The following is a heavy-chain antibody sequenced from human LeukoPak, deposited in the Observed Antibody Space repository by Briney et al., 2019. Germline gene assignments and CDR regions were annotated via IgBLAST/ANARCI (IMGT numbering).Heavy chain of an antibody. D-gene: IGHD2-15*01. J-gene: IGHJ3*02. CDR3: ARAMPQGSVVVVAARSGRAFDI. Sequence: PGGSLRLSCAASGFTFSDYYMSWIRQAPGKGLEWVSYISSSGSTIYYADSVKGRFTISRDNAKNSLYLQMNSLRAEDTAVYYCARAMPQGSVVVVAARSGRAFDIWGQGTMVTVSS. CDR2: ISSSGSTI. CDR1: GFTFSDYY. V-gene: IGHV3-11*04.